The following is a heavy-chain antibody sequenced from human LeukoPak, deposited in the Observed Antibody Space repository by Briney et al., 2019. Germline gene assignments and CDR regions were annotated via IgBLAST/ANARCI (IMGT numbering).Heavy chain of an antibody. J-gene: IGHJ6*02. V-gene: IGHV4-34*01. D-gene: IGHD1-26*01. Sequence: SETLSLTCAVYGGSFSGYYWSWIRQPPGTGLEWIGEINHSGSTNYNPSLKSRVTISVAASKNQFSLKLSSVTAADTAVYYCARVGRSGSYSDDHYYYYYGMDVWGQGTTVTVSS. CDR3: ARVGRSGSYSDDHYYYYYGMDV. CDR1: GGSFSGYY. CDR2: INHSGST.